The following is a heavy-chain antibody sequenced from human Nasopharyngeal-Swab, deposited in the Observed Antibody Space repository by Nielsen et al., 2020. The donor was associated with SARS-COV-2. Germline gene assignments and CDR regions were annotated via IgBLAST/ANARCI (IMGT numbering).Heavy chain of an antibody. J-gene: IGHJ3*02. CDR2: ISWNSGNT. Sequence: GGSLRLSCAASGLNFDNYAMHWVRQIPGKGLEWVSAISWNSGNTGYAGSVKGRFTISRDNAKNSVFLQMNSLTPEDTALYYCVKDPDAVVTRALDIWGRGTMVTVSS. CDR1: GLNFDNYA. V-gene: IGHV3-9*01. CDR3: VKDPDAVVTRALDI. D-gene: IGHD4-23*01.